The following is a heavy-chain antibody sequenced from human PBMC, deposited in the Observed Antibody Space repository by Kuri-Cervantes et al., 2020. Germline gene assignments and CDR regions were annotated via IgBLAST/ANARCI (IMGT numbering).Heavy chain of an antibody. J-gene: IGHJ4*02. CDR3: ASDAVGTRAPRFDY. Sequence: SETLSLTCTVSGGSISSGGYYWSWMRQPPGKGLEWIGYISYTDSTNYNPSLKSRVTITVDTSKNQFSLKLNSVTAADTAVYYCASDAVGTRAPRFDYWGQGTLVTVSS. CDR2: ISYTDST. V-gene: IGHV4-61*08. D-gene: IGHD1-26*01. CDR1: GGSISSGGYY.